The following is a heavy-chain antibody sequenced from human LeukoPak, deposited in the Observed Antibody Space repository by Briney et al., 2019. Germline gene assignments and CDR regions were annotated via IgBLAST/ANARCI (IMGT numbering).Heavy chain of an antibody. CDR1: GGSINSYY. CDR2: IYSSGST. Sequence: SETLSLTCSVSGGSINSYYWTWIRQPPGKGLEWVGYIYSSGSTKYNPSLKSRVTITVDTSKNHFSLKLSSVTAADTALYYCARWPGYYDSSGYYERDYWGQGTLVTVSS. V-gene: IGHV4-59*01. D-gene: IGHD3-22*01. J-gene: IGHJ4*02. CDR3: ARWPGYYDSSGYYERDY.